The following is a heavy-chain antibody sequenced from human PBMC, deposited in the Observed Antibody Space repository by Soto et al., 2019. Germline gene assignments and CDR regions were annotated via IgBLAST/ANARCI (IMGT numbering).Heavy chain of an antibody. CDR3: AVTGIAVAGDNKPFDY. CDR2: IYYLGNT. Sequence: SETLSLTCTVSDGSISSSRSYWGRNRQPPGKGLEWVGSIYYLGNTYYNPSLGSRVTISVDTSKNQFSLKLSSVTAADTAVYYCAVTGIAVAGDNKPFDYWGQGTLVTVSS. D-gene: IGHD6-19*01. J-gene: IGHJ4*02. V-gene: IGHV4-39*01. CDR1: DGSISSSRSY.